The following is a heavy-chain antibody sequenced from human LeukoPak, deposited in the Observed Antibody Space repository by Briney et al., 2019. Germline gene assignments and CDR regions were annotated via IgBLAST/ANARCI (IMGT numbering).Heavy chain of an antibody. Sequence: PGGSLRLSCAASGFTFSSDVMTSVRQAPGKGLEWVSGISAGGGTFYADSVKGRFTVSRDNSKNTLYLQMDSLRAEDTAVYYCANGGYSREERFDSWGQGTLVTVSS. CDR1: GFTFSSDV. D-gene: IGHD6-13*01. J-gene: IGHJ5*01. CDR3: ANGGYSREERFDS. CDR2: ISAGGGT. V-gene: IGHV3-23*01.